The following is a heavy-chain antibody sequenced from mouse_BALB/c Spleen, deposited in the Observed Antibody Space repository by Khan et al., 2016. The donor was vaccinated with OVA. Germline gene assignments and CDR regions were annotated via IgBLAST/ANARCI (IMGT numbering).Heavy chain of an antibody. V-gene: IGHV1-7*01. CDR2: INPSIAYT. D-gene: IGHD1-1*01. CDR1: GYTFVNYW. Sequence: QVQLQQSGAELAKPGASVKMSCKASGYTFVNYWILWVRQRPGQGLEWLGYINPSIAYTAHNQNFKDKATLTADKSSSTAYMQLNSLTSEDSAVYYCARRGLRWDCDYWGQGTTLTVAS. J-gene: IGHJ2*01. CDR3: ARRGLRWDCDY.